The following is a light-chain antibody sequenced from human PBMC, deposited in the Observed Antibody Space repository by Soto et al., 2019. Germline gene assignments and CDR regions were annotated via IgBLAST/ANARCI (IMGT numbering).Light chain of an antibody. CDR1: QGISSW. CDR3: QQANSFTLT. V-gene: IGKV1-12*01. Sequence: DIYMTQSPSSLSASVGNIFTITCRASQGISSWLAWYQQKQGKAPKLLIYAASSLQSGVPSRFRGSGYGTDFTLTISSMKNEDFETYYCQQANSFTLTFGGGTKVDIK. J-gene: IGKJ4*01. CDR2: AAS.